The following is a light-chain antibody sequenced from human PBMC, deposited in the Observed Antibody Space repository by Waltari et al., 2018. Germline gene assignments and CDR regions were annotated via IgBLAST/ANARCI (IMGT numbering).Light chain of an antibody. CDR2: RTS. CDR3: QKYGTATLT. V-gene: IGKV3-20*01. Sequence: EIVLTQSPGTLSLSPGEIATLSCRASQSVSSTYLAWYQQNPGQAPRLLSCRTSTRDTGITDRFSGSESGTDFTLTISRLEPEDCAGYDCQKYGTATLTFGGGTKVEIK. J-gene: IGKJ4*01. CDR1: QSVSSTY.